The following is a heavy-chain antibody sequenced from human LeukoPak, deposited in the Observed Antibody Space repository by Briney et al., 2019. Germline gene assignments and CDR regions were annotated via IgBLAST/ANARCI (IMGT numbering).Heavy chain of an antibody. D-gene: IGHD2/OR15-2a*01. V-gene: IGHV1-24*01. J-gene: IGHJ4*02. CDR3: ATDFYRGLQFDY. Sequence: AASVKVSFKVSGYTPTELSMNWVRQAPGKGLEWMGRFDPEDGETIYTQKFQGRVTMTEDTSTDTAYMELTSLRSEDTAVYYCATDFYRGLQFDYWGQGTLVIVSS. CDR2: FDPEDGET. CDR1: GYTPTELS.